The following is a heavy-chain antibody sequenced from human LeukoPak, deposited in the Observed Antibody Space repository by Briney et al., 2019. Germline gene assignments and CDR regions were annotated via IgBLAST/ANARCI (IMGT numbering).Heavy chain of an antibody. CDR3: ARGPFQADTVNYYDSSGFPN. Sequence: PSETLSLTCTVSGGSISSYYWSWIRQPPGKGLEWIGYIYYSGSTNYNPSLKSRVTISVDTSRNQFSLKLSSVTAADTAVYYCARGPFQADTVNYYDSSGFPNWGQGTLVTVSS. CDR2: IYYSGST. CDR1: GGSISSYY. J-gene: IGHJ4*02. D-gene: IGHD3-22*01. V-gene: IGHV4-59*08.